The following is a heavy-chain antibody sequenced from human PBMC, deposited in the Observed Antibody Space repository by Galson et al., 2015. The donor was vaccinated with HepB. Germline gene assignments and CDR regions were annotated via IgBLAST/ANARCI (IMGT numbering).Heavy chain of an antibody. D-gene: IGHD7-27*01. CDR1: GSTFTGYY. J-gene: IGHJ3*02. CDR3: ARGGLNSGGAFEI. CDR2: INPNSGGT. Sequence: SVTVSCKASGSTFTGYYMHWVRQAPGQGLEWMGWINPNSGGTNYAQKFQGRVTMTRDTSISTAYMELSRLRSDDTAVYYCARGGLNSGGAFEIWGQGTMVTVSS. V-gene: IGHV1-2*02.